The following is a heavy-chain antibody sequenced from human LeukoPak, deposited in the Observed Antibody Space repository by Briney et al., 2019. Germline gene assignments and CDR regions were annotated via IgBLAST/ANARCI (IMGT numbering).Heavy chain of an antibody. V-gene: IGHV4-4*07. CDR2: IHTSGST. CDR3: ARKLGGSGSYSDWFDP. Sequence: SETLSLTCTVSGGSISSYYWSWIRQPAGKGLEWIGRIHTSGSTNHNPSLKSRVTMSVDTSKNHFSLKLSSVTAADTAVYYCARKLGGSGSYSDWFDPWGQGTLVTVSS. D-gene: IGHD3-10*01. J-gene: IGHJ5*02. CDR1: GGSISSYY.